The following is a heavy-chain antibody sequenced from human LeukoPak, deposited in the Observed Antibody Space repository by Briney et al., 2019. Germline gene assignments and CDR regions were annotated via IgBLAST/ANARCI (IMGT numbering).Heavy chain of an antibody. CDR3: ARRPSGSYQSYFDY. V-gene: IGHV4-59*02. J-gene: IGHJ4*02. Sequence: SETLSLPCSVSGVSVSGYYWTWIRQPPGKSLEWIGYIHYTGSAKYKSSLRSRVNILLDMAKNQFSLNLSAVTTADTAVYYCARRPSGSYQSYFDYWGQGTLVTVSS. D-gene: IGHD1-26*01. CDR1: GVSVSGYY. CDR2: IHYTGSA.